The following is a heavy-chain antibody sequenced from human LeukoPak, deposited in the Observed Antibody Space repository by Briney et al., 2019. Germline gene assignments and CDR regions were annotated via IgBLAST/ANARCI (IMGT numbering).Heavy chain of an antibody. CDR2: ISYDGSKK. Sequence: GGSLRLSCAASGFTFSSYGMHWVRQPQGEGLEWVAVISYDGSKKSSAESVKGRFTISRDNSKNTLYLQMNSLRPEDAAVYFCARANGQLWTTPDYWGQGTLVTISS. CDR1: GFTFSSYG. J-gene: IGHJ4*02. V-gene: IGHV3-30*03. CDR3: ARANGQLWTTPDY. D-gene: IGHD5-18*01.